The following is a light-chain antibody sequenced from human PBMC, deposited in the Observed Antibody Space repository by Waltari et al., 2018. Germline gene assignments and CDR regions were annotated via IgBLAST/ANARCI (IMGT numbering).Light chain of an antibody. J-gene: IGLJ2*01. V-gene: IGLV2-11*01. CDR2: DVT. Sequence: QSALTQPRSVSGSPGQSVTISCIGTSSDVGGYNYVSWYQHHAGKAPKVIIYDVTKRPSGVPDRFSGSKSGNTASLTISGLQAEDEADYYCCPYAGSDSLLVFGGGTKLTVL. CDR1: SSDVGGYNY. CDR3: CPYAGSDSLLV.